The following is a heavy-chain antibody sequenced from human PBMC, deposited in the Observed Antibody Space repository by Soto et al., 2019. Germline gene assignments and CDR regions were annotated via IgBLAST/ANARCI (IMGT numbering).Heavy chain of an antibody. CDR1: GYTFTSYD. Sequence: QVQLVQSGAEVRKPGASVKVSCKASGYTFTSYDINWVRQATGQGLEWMGWMNPNSGNTGYAQKFRGRVTMTRNTSISTAYMELSSLRSEDTAVYYCARERTGTTSMDVWGQGTTVTVSS. J-gene: IGHJ6*02. CDR3: ARERTGTTSMDV. CDR2: MNPNSGNT. V-gene: IGHV1-8*01. D-gene: IGHD1-1*01.